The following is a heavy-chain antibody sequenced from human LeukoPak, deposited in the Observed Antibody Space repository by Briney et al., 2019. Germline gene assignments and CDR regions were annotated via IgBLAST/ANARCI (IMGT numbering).Heavy chain of an antibody. J-gene: IGHJ4*02. D-gene: IGHD1-1*01. V-gene: IGHV3-53*01. CDR3: ARGPAGYN. CDR1: GFTVSSNH. CDR2: IYSGGST. Sequence: GGSLRLSCAASGFTVSSNHMSWVRQAPGKGPEWASVIYSGGSTDYADSVKGRLTISRDILKNTLYLQMNSLRAEDTAVYYCARGPAGYNWGQGTLVTVSS.